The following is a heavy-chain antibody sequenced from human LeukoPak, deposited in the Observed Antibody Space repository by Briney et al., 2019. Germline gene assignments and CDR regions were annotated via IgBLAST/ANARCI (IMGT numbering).Heavy chain of an antibody. D-gene: IGHD2-15*01. CDR3: ARHSGGSLTGGWYFWDLFDY. CDR2: IYYSGST. CDR1: GGPISSYY. Sequence: SETLSLTCTVSGGPISSYYWSWIRQPPGRGLEWIGYIYYSGSTNYNPSLKSRVTISVDTSKNQFSLKLSSVTAADAAVYYCARHSGGSLTGGWYFWDLFDYWGQGTLVTVSS. J-gene: IGHJ4*02. V-gene: IGHV4-59*08.